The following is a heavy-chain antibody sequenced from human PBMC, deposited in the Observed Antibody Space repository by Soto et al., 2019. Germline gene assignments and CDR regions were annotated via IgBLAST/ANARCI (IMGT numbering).Heavy chain of an antibody. D-gene: IGHD4-17*01. Sequence: GGSLRLSCAGSGFTFSSYAMAWVRQAPGKGLEWVSSISGSGSSTYYADSVKGRFTISRDNFKNTLFLQMSSLRADDTAVYYCAKRPTTVTAGVFDIWGQGTMVTVSS. CDR2: ISGSGSST. CDR1: GFTFSSYA. J-gene: IGHJ3*02. CDR3: AKRPTTVTAGVFDI. V-gene: IGHV3-23*01.